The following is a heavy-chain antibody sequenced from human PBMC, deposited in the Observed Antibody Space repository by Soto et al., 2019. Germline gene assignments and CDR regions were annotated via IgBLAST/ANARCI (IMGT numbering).Heavy chain of an antibody. CDR3: EKSHTFDI. CDR1: GFTFSSYS. D-gene: IGHD2-21*01. V-gene: IGHV3-48*02. Sequence: SGGSLRLSCAVPGFTFSSYSMNWVRQAPGKGLGWVSYISSSSSTIYYADSVKGRFNISRDNAKNSLYLQMNSLKDEDTAVYYCEKSHTFDIWGQGTMVTVSS. J-gene: IGHJ3*02. CDR2: ISSSSSTI.